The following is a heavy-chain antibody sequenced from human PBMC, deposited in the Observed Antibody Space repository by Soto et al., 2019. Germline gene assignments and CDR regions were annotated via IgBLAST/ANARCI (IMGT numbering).Heavy chain of an antibody. CDR1: GGSFSGYY. J-gene: IGHJ4*02. CDR2: INHSGST. Sequence: SETLSLTCAVYGGSFSGYYWSWIRQPPGKGLEWIGEINHSGSTNYNPSLKSRVTISVDTSKNQFSLKLSSVTAADTAVYYCARGGYRVRGVIMEIDYWGQGTLVTVSS. V-gene: IGHV4-34*01. CDR3: ARGGYRVRGVIMEIDY. D-gene: IGHD3-10*01.